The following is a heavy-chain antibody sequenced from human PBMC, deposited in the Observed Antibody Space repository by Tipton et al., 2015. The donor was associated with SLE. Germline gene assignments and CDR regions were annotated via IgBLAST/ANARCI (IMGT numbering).Heavy chain of an antibody. J-gene: IGHJ4*02. CDR2: IYTGGNT. CDR3: VVCSPSSCAYFDY. CDR1: GGSFSGNY. V-gene: IGHV4-4*07. Sequence: TLSLTCAVSGGSFSGNYWSWVRQPPGKGLEWIGRIYTGGNTKYNPSLESRVTLSADASKAQFSLKLTSVTAADTAVYYCVVCSPSSCAYFDYWGQGRLVTVSS. D-gene: IGHD2-2*01.